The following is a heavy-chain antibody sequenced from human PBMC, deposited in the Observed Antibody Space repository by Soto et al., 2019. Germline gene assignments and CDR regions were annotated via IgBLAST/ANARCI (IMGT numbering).Heavy chain of an antibody. CDR1: GFTFSSYA. CDR3: AKVLLWFGELLDGQNADY. Sequence: GGSLRLSCAASGFTFSSYAMSWVRQAPGKGLEWVSAISGSGGSTYYADSVKGRFTISRDNSKNTLYLQMNSLRAEDTAVYYCAKVLLWFGELLDGQNADYWGQGTQVTVS. D-gene: IGHD3-10*01. J-gene: IGHJ4*02. V-gene: IGHV3-23*01. CDR2: ISGSGGST.